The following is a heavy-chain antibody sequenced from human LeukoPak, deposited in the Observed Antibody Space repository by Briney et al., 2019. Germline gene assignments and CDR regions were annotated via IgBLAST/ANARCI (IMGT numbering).Heavy chain of an antibody. CDR1: GGTFSSYA. Sequence: SVKVSCKASGGTFSSYAISWVRQAPGPGLEWMGRIIPIFGPANYPQNFQGRVTISTDKSTTTVYMELSSLRFDDTAVYYCARDDRLWGGNPNMDVWGKGTTVTVS. CDR3: ARDDRLWGGNPNMDV. J-gene: IGHJ6*03. CDR2: IIPIFGPA. V-gene: IGHV1-69*05. D-gene: IGHD4-23*01.